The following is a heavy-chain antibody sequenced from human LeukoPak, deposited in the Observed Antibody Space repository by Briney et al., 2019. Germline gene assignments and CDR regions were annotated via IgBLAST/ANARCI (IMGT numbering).Heavy chain of an antibody. Sequence: GGSLRLSCAASGFTFGSYEMNWVRQAPGKGLEWVSYIGTIISTTYYADSVKGRFTVSRDDAKSSLYLQMCSLRAEDTAVYYCARNVYDLRGQWLVPGFDYWGQGTLVTVSS. CDR1: GFTFGSYE. J-gene: IGHJ4*02. CDR3: ARNVYDLRGQWLVPGFDY. D-gene: IGHD6-19*01. CDR2: IGTIISTT. V-gene: IGHV3-48*03.